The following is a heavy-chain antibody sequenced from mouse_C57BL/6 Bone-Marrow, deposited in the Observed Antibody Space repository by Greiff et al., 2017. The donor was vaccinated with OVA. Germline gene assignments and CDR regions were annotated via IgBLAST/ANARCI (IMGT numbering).Heavy chain of an antibody. CDR1: GYTFTSYW. CDR2: IYPGSGST. J-gene: IGHJ2*01. D-gene: IGHD2-4*01. CDR3: ARGFYYDYDRGFDY. Sequence: VQLQQSGAELVKPGASVKMSCKASGYTFTSYWITWVKQRPGQGLEWIGDIYPGSGSTNYNEKFKSKATLTVDTSSSTAYMQLSSLTSEDSAVYYCARGFYYDYDRGFDYWGQGTTLTVSS. V-gene: IGHV1-55*01.